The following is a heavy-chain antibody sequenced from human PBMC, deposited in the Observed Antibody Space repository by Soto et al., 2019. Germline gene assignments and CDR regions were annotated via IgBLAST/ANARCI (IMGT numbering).Heavy chain of an antibody. CDR2: INPDNGNT. D-gene: IGHD2-15*01. CDR3: ARGIATGQLDH. V-gene: IGHV1-3*01. J-gene: IGHJ5*02. CDR1: GYTFTRYT. Sequence: ASVKVSCNASGYTFTRYTMNWVRQAPGQRLEWMGWINPDNGNTKSSQKFQDRVIITRDTSASTAYMDLSSLRSEDTAVYYCARGIATGQLDHWGQGTLVTVSS.